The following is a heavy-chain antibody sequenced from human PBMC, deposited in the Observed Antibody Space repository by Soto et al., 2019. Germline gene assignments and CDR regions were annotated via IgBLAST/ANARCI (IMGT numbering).Heavy chain of an antibody. CDR2: ISAYNGNT. V-gene: IGHV1-18*04. D-gene: IGHD3-22*01. CDR1: GYTFTSYG. J-gene: IGHJ2*01. CDR3: ARDYYDSSGYYFWPRGNWFDL. Sequence: ASVKVSCKASGYTFTSYGISWVRQAPGQGLEWMGWISAYNGNTNYAQKLQGRVTMTTDTSTSTAYMELRSLRSDDTAVYYCARDYYDSSGYYFWPRGNWFDLWGRGTLVTVSS.